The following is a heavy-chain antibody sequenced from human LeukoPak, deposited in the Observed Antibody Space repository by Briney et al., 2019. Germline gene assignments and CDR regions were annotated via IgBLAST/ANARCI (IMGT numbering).Heavy chain of an antibody. CDR3: ARVPTMIVVGLYYMDV. J-gene: IGHJ6*03. CDR2: ISYDGSNK. CDR1: GFTFSSYW. V-gene: IGHV3-30*03. D-gene: IGHD3-22*01. Sequence: GGSLRLSCAVSGFTFSSYWMGWVRQAPGKGLEWVAVISYDGSNKYYADSVKGRFTISRDNAKNSLYLQMNSLRAEDTAVYYCARVPTMIVVGLYYMDVWGKGTTVTVSS.